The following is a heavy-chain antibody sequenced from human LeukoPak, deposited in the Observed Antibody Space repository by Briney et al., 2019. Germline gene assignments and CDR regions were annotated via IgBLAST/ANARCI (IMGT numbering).Heavy chain of an antibody. Sequence: GGSLRLSCAASGLTVSGNYMSWVRQAPGKGLEWVAVTWYDGSNKHYADSVKGRFTVSGDSAKNTLYLQMSSLRGEDTAMYYCARGGSSGWSYLDFWGQGTLVTVSS. V-gene: IGHV3-33*08. CDR3: ARGGSSGWSYLDF. CDR1: GLTVSGNY. D-gene: IGHD6-19*01. J-gene: IGHJ4*02. CDR2: TWYDGSNK.